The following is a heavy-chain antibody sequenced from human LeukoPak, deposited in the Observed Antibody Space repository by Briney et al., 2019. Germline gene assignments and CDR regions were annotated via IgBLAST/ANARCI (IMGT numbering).Heavy chain of an antibody. J-gene: IGHJ4*02. CDR3: VKGDFGY. CDR1: GLTFSSYP. CDR2: ITSNGGST. Sequence: GGSLRLSCSGSGLTFSSYPMHWVRQAAGRGVEYVSGITSNGGSTYYADSVKSRINISRDNSKITMYLQMSSLRPEDTAVYYCVKGDFGYWGQGTLVTVSS. V-gene: IGHV3-64D*06.